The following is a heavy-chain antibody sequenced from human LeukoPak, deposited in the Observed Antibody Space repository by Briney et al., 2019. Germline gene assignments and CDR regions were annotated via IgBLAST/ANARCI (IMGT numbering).Heavy chain of an antibody. CDR3: ARGYVVVAFDI. V-gene: IGHV4-39*07. CDR1: GGSISSSSHY. D-gene: IGHD5-12*01. Sequence: SETLSLTCTVSGGSISSSSHYWGWIRQPPGKGLEWIGSIYYSGSTYYNPSLKSRVTISVDTSKNQFSLKLSSVTAADTAVYYCARGYVVVAFDIWGQGTMVTVSS. J-gene: IGHJ3*02. CDR2: IYYSGST.